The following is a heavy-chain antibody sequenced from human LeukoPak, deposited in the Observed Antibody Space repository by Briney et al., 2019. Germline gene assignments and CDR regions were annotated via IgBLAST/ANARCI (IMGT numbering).Heavy chain of an antibody. CDR3: ARDLTDYYGSGSHFDY. J-gene: IGHJ4*02. Sequence: GGSLRLSCAASGFTFSSYSMNWVRQAPGKGLEWVSSISSSSSYIYYADSVKGRFTISRGNVKNSLYLQMNSLRAEDTAVYYCARDLTDYYGSGSHFDYWGQGTLVTVSS. D-gene: IGHD3-10*01. CDR2: ISSSSSYI. V-gene: IGHV3-21*01. CDR1: GFTFSSYS.